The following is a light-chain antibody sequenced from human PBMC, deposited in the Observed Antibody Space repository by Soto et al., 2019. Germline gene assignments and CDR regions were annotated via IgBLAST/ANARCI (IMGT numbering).Light chain of an antibody. V-gene: IGKV1-5*01. CDR3: QQYETYSPAT. Sequence: DIHMTQSPSTLSGSVGDRVTITCRASQTISSWLAWYQQKPGKAPNLLIHDASTLESGVPPRFSGSGSGTEFTLTISSLQPDDFATYYCQQYETYSPATFGQGTKVDIK. J-gene: IGKJ1*01. CDR2: DAS. CDR1: QTISSW.